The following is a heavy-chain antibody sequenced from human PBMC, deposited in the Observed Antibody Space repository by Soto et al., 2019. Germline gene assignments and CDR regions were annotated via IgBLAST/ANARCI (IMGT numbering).Heavy chain of an antibody. CDR1: GGSISSYY. CDR3: ARGRADYYYYYMDV. D-gene: IGHD6-19*01. J-gene: IGHJ6*03. V-gene: IGHV4-59*01. Sequence: SETLSLTCTVSGGSISSYYWSWIRQPPGRGLEWIGYIYYSGSTNYNPSLKSRVTISVDTSKNQFSLKLSSVTAADTAVYYCARGRADYYYYYMDVWGKGTTVTVSS. CDR2: IYYSGST.